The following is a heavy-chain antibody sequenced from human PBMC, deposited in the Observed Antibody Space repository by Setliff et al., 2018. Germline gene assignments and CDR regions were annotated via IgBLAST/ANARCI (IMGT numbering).Heavy chain of an antibody. CDR3: ARLPRTVTHFDY. CDR2: IFYSGSS. CDR1: GVSFRSYY. J-gene: IGHJ4*02. V-gene: IGHV4-59*01. Sequence: KTSETLSLTCTVSGVSFRSYYWSWIRLPPGKGLEWIGYIFYSGSSNYNPSLQSRVSISVDTSKNQLSLKLDSLTAADTAVYFCARLPRTVTHFDYWGQGALVTVSS. D-gene: IGHD4-17*01.